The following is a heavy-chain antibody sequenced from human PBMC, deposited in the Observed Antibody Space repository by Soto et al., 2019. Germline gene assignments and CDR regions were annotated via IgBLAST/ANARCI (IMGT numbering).Heavy chain of an antibody. CDR2: IYHSGST. CDR1: GYSISSGYY. Sequence: SETLSLTCAASGYSISSGYYWGWVRQPPGKGQEGIRSIYHSGSTYYNPSLKSRVTISVDTSKNQFSLKLSSVTAADTAVYYCARNTYCSGGSCYWDMYYFDYWGQGTLVTVAS. CDR3: ARNTYCSGGSCYWDMYYFDY. J-gene: IGHJ4*02. D-gene: IGHD2-15*01. V-gene: IGHV4-38-2*01.